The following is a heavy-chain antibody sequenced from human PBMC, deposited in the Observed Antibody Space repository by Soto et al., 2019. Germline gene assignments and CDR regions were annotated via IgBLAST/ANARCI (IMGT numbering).Heavy chain of an antibody. Sequence: PSETLSLTCGVYGGSFIGYYWSWIRQPPGKGLEWIGDINHSGSTNYNPSLKSRVTISVDTSKKQFSLKLSSVTAADTAVYYCAKVPQSRDLDWFDPWGQGTLVTVSS. V-gene: IGHV4-34*01. CDR3: AKVPQSRDLDWFDP. CDR1: GGSFIGYY. J-gene: IGHJ5*02. CDR2: INHSGST. D-gene: IGHD2-2*01.